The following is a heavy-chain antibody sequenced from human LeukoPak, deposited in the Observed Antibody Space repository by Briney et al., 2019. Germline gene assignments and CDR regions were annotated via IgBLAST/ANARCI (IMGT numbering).Heavy chain of an antibody. D-gene: IGHD3-10*01. CDR3: ARDLGGSGSYYNGCDY. J-gene: IGHJ4*02. CDR1: GYTFTGYY. CDR2: INPNSGGT. Sequence: VASVKVSCKASGYTFTGYYMHWVRQAPGQGLEWMGWINPNSGGTNYAQKFQGRVTMTRDTSISTAYMELSRLRSDDTAVYYCARDLGGSGSYYNGCDYWGQGTLVTVSS. V-gene: IGHV1-2*02.